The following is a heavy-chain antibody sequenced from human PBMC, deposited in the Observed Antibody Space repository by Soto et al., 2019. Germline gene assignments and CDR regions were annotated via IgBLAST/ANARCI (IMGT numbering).Heavy chain of an antibody. D-gene: IGHD3-3*01. V-gene: IGHV2-5*02. CDR1: GFSLTTSGVG. CDR3: AHRVLGMVFGLVTTTAIYFDF. Sequence: QITLNESGPTVVRPTETLTLTCRFSGFSLTTSGVGVGWIRQSPGKAPEWLALIYWDDDKRYSASLKSRLTITKDTSKNQVVLTVSDLDPTDTATYYCAHRVLGMVFGLVTTTAIYFDFWGQGTPVAVSS. J-gene: IGHJ4*02. CDR2: IYWDDDK.